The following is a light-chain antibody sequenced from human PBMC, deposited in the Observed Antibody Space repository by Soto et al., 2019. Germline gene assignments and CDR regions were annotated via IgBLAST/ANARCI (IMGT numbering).Light chain of an antibody. V-gene: IGKV3-11*01. CDR3: QQRSTWPLT. CDR2: DAS. CDR1: QSISSY. Sequence: EIVVTQSPATLSLSPGKRATLSCRASQSISSYLAWYQQKPGQAPRLLIDDASNRATGIPARFSGSGSGTDLTLTISSLEPEDFAVYYCQQRSTWPLTFGGGTKVEIK. J-gene: IGKJ4*01.